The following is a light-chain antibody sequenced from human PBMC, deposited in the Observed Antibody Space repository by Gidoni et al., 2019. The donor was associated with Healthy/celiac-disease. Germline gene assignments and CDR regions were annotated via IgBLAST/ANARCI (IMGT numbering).Light chain of an antibody. V-gene: IGKV3-11*01. CDR2: DAS. CDR1: QSVSIY. J-gene: IGKJ5*01. CDR3: QQRSNWPPSIT. Sequence: EIVFTQSPATLSLSPGERATLSCRASQSVSIYLAWYQQKPGQAPRLLIYDASNRATGIPARFSGSVSGTDFTLTISSLEPEDFAVYYCQQRSNWPPSITFGQGTRLEIK.